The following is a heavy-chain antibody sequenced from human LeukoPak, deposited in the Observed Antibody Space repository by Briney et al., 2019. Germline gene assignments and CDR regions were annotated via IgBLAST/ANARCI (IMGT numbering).Heavy chain of an antibody. Sequence: PGGSLRLSCAAFEFTFSRYGMHWVRQAPGKGLEWVAFIRYDGSKKYYADSVKGRFTISRDNSKNTLDLQMNSLRAEDTAVYYCAKDANQYYLDSSGYGDYWGQGILVTVSS. D-gene: IGHD3-22*01. CDR2: IRYDGSKK. CDR3: AKDANQYYLDSSGYGDY. V-gene: IGHV3-30*02. CDR1: EFTFSRYG. J-gene: IGHJ4*02.